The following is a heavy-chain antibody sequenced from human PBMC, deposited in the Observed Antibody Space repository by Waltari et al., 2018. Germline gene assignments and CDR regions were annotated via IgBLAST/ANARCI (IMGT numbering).Heavy chain of an antibody. CDR2: INHSGST. J-gene: IGHJ6*02. CDR1: GGSFSGYY. CDR3: ARRGGSRSYYYYYYGMDV. V-gene: IGHV4-34*01. Sequence: QVQLQQWGAGMLKPSETLSLTCAVYGGSFSGYYSRWIRQPPGKGLEWIGEINHSGSTNYNPSLKSRVTISVDTSKNQFSLKLSSVTAADTAVYYCARRGGSRSYYYYYYGMDVWGQGTTVTVSS. D-gene: IGHD2-15*01.